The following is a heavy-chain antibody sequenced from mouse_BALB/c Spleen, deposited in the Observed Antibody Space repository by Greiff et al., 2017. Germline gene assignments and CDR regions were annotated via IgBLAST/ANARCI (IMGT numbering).Heavy chain of an antibody. CDR3: ATLYDYFAY. J-gene: IGHJ3*01. CDR2: IWGGGST. D-gene: IGHD2-4*01. Sequence: VHLVESGPGLVQPSQSLSITCTVSGFSLTSYGVHWVRQPPGKGLEWLGMIWGGGSTDYNSALKSRLSISKDNSKSQVFLKMNSLQTDDTAMYYCATLYDYFAYWGQGTLVTVSA. V-gene: IGHV2-4*02. CDR1: GFSLTSYG.